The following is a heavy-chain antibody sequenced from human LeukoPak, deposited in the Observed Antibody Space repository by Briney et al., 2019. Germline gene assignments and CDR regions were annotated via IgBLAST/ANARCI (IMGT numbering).Heavy chain of an antibody. CDR1: GGSFSGYY. CDR2: INHSGST. CDR3: ARRHPLYYGSGSYYNHHPGSHHPYFDY. Sequence: PSETLSLTCAVYGGSFSGYYWSWIRQPPGKGLEWIGEINHSGSTNFNPSLKSRVTISVDTSKNQFSLKLSSVTAADTAVYYCARRHPLYYGSGSYYNHHPGSHHPYFDYWGQGTLVTVSS. J-gene: IGHJ4*02. D-gene: IGHD3-10*01. V-gene: IGHV4-34*01.